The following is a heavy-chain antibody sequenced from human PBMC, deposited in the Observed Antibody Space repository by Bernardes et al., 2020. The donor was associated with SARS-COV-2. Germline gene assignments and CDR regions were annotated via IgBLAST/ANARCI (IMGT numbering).Heavy chain of an antibody. CDR2: IWYDGSNK. CDR3: ARDSAVGEEKDY. J-gene: IGHJ4*02. V-gene: IGHV3-33*01. D-gene: IGHD3-16*01. Sequence: GGSLRLSCAASGFTFSSYGMHWVRQAPGKGLEWVAVIWYDGSNKYYADSVKGRFTISRDNSKNTLYLQMNSLRAEDTAVYYCARDSAVGEEKDYWGQGTLVTVSS. CDR1: GFTFSSYG.